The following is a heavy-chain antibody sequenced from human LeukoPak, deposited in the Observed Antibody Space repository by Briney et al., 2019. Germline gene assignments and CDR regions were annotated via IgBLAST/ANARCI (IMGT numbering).Heavy chain of an antibody. Sequence: HPGVSLRLSCAVSGFNFRDHWMDRVRQAPGKGLEWVGHIKNDGSETYYLDSLKGRFSISRDNTNNALYLQMNSLRVEDTAVYYCVKNDGWFHLAQWGQGTLVTVSS. V-gene: IGHV3-7*03. J-gene: IGHJ4*02. CDR1: GFNFRDHW. CDR2: IKNDGSET. CDR3: VKNDGWFHLAQ. D-gene: IGHD6-19*01.